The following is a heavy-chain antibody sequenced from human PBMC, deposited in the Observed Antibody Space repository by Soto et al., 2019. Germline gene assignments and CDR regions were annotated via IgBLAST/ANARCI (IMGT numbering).Heavy chain of an antibody. CDR3: AKVWAGVYWYQFYDSSGMADY. CDR2: ISGRGGST. J-gene: IGHJ4*02. CDR1: GFTFSSYA. D-gene: IGHD3-22*01. Sequence: GSLRLSCAASGFTFSSYAMSWVRQAPGKGLEGVSAISGRGGSTYYADSVKGRVTISRDNSKNTLYLQMNSLRAEDTAVYYCAKVWAGVYWYQFYDSSGMADYWGQGTLVTVSS. V-gene: IGHV3-23*01.